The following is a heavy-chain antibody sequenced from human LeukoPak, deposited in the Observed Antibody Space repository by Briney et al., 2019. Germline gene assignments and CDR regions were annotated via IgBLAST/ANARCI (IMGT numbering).Heavy chain of an antibody. CDR2: IYTSGST. Sequence: SETLSLTCTVSGGSISGYYWSWIRQPAGKGLEWIGRIYTSGSTGYNPSLKSRVTMSVDTSKNQFSLKLSSVTAADTAVYYCARVDLRAAYFDYWGQGTLVTVSS. V-gene: IGHV4-4*07. D-gene: IGHD2-15*01. CDR1: GGSISGYY. CDR3: ARVDLRAAYFDY. J-gene: IGHJ4*02.